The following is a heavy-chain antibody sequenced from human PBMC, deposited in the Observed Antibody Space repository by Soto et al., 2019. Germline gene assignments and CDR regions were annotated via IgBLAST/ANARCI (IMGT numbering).Heavy chain of an antibody. D-gene: IGHD3-22*01. CDR1: GFTFSSYE. CDR3: AREGSGYYSDAFDI. Sequence: EVRLVESGGGLVQPGGSLRLSCAASGFTFSSYEMNWVRQAPGKGLEWVSYISSSGSTMYYADSVKGRFTISRDNAKNSLFLQMNSLRAEDTAVYYCAREGSGYYSDAFDIWGQGTMVTVSS. V-gene: IGHV3-48*03. J-gene: IGHJ3*02. CDR2: ISSSGSTM.